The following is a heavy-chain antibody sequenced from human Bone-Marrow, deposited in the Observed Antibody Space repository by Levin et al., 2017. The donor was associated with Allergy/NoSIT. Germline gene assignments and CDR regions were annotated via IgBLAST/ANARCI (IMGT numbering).Heavy chain of an antibody. Sequence: PGGSLRLSCAASGFSFSDYYMSWVRKAPGKGLEWIAYINNAGSTIHYSDSVRGRFAISRDNTKNSLYLHMNSLTAEDTAVYFCARDGGLIDYWGQGTQVTVSS. V-gene: IGHV3-11*01. CDR1: GFSFSDYY. CDR3: ARDGGLIDY. J-gene: IGHJ4*02. D-gene: IGHD3-16*01. CDR2: INNAGSTI.